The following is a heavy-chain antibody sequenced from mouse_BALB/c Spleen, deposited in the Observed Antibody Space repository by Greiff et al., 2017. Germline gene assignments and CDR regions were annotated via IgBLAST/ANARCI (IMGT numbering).Heavy chain of an antibody. CDR2: IDPENGDT. CDR3: NAATGYYAMDY. CDR1: GFNIKDYY. J-gene: IGHJ4*01. Sequence: VQLQQSGAELVRPGASVKLSCTASGFNIKDYYMHWVKQRPEQGLEWIGWIDPENGDTEYAPKFQGKATMTADTSSNTAYLQLSSLTSEDTAVYYCNAATGYYAMDYWGQGTSVTVAS. D-gene: IGHD1-1*01. V-gene: IGHV14-4*02.